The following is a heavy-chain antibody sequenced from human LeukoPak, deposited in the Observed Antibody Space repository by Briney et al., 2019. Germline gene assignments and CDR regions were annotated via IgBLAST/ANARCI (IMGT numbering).Heavy chain of an antibody. V-gene: IGHV3-7*03. CDR3: AKDPYRVVFATGNYLDP. Sequence: GGSLRLSCAASGFTFSSYWMNWARQAPGKGLEWVASINHNGNVNYYVDSVKGRFTISRDNAKNSLYLQMSNLRAEDTAVYYCAKDPYRVVFATGNYLDPWGQGTLVTVSS. D-gene: IGHD2-15*01. J-gene: IGHJ5*02. CDR2: INHNGNVN. CDR1: GFTFSSYW.